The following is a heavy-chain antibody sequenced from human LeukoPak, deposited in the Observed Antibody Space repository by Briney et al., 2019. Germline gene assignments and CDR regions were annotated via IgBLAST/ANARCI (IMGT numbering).Heavy chain of an antibody. D-gene: IGHD4-17*01. CDR3: ARELTVTTFNGWFDP. CDR1: GFTFSRFW. J-gene: IGHJ5*02. V-gene: IGHV3-74*01. Sequence: GGSLRLSCAASGFTFSRFWMHWVRQAPGKGLVWVSRINTDGSNTIYADSVKGRFTISRDNAKDSLYLQMNSLRDEDTAVYYCARELTVTTFNGWFDPWGQGTLVTVSS. CDR2: INTDGSNT.